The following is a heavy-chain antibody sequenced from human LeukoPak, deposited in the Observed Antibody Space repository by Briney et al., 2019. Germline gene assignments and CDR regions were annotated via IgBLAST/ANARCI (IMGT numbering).Heavy chain of an antibody. D-gene: IGHD3-10*01. CDR2: ISGDDGST. CDR3: AKDIEARGLIIFDY. Sequence: GGSLRLSCAASGFSFDDYAMHWVRQAPGKGLEWVSLISGDDGSTYYADSVKGRFTISRDNSKNSLYLQMNSLRTEDTALYYCAKDIEARGLIIFDYWGQGTLVTVSS. V-gene: IGHV3-43*02. CDR1: GFSFDDYA. J-gene: IGHJ4*02.